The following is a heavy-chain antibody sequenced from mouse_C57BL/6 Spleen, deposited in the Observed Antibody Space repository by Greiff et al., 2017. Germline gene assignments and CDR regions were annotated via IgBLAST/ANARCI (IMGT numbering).Heavy chain of an antibody. V-gene: IGHV5-9-1*02. CDR2: ISSGGDYI. CDR1: GFTFSSYA. CDR3: TRQMTGTSYYAMDY. D-gene: IGHD4-1*01. J-gene: IGHJ4*01. Sequence: EVQGVESGAGLVKPGGSLKLSCAASGFTFSSYAMSWVRQTPEKRLEWVAYISSGGDYIYYADTVKGRFTISRDNARNTLYLQMSSLKSEDTAMYYCTRQMTGTSYYAMDYWGQGTSVTVSS.